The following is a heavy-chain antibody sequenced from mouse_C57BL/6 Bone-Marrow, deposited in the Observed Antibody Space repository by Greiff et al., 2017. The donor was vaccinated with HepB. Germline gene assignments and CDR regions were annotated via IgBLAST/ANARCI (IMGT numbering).Heavy chain of an antibody. CDR1: GYTFTSYW. Sequence: VQLQQPGAELVKPGASVKMSCKASGYTFTSYWITWVKQRPGQGLEWIGDIYPGSGSTNYNEKFKSKATLTVDTSSSTAYMQLSSLTSEDSAVYYCARKRVIITTVVEDYFDYWGQGTTLTVSS. J-gene: IGHJ2*01. D-gene: IGHD1-1*01. V-gene: IGHV1-55*01. CDR2: IYPGSGST. CDR3: ARKRVIITTVVEDYFDY.